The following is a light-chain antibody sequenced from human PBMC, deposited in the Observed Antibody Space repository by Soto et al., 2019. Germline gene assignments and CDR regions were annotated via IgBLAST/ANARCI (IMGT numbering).Light chain of an antibody. CDR2: EAS. CDR1: QDVGKH. V-gene: IGKV1-33*01. Sequence: DIQMTQSPSSLSASVGDRVTISCQASQDVGKHLNWYQQRPGKAPKILIYEASNLATGVPSRFSASGSGTHFTFSIRSQQPEDIGTYYSQQYDNLPQLTFGAGTKVEI. J-gene: IGKJ4*01. CDR3: QQYDNLPQLT.